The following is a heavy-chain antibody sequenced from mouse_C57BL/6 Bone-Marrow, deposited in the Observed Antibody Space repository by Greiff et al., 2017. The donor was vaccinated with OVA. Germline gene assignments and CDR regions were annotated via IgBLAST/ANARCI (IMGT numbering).Heavy chain of an antibody. V-gene: IGHV14-4*01. CDR3: TRIYY. Sequence: PLPHSFSYLLSPFSSFKLSCTSSGFNIKDDYMHWVKQRPEQCLECIGWIDPENGDTEYASKFQGKATITADTSSNTAYLQLSSLTSEDTAVYYCTRIYYWGQGTTLTVSS. CDR2: IDPENGDT. CDR1: GFNIKDDY. J-gene: IGHJ2*01.